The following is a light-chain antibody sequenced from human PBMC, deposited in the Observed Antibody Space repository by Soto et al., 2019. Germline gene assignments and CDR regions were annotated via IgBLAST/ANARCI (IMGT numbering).Light chain of an antibody. V-gene: IGKV3-11*01. J-gene: IGKJ2*01. CDR3: QHRSNWPGT. Sequence: EIVLTQSPATLSLSPGERATLSCRASQSVSSYLAWYQQKPGQAPRLLIYDTSNRATGIPARFSGSGSGTDFTLTISSLEPEDFAVYYCQHRSNWPGTFGQGTKLEIK. CDR1: QSVSSY. CDR2: DTS.